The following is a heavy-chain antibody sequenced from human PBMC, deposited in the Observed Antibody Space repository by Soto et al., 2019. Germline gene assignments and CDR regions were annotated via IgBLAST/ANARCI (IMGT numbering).Heavy chain of an antibody. J-gene: IGHJ6*03. CDR1: GYTSTNLD. CDR3: AFNNLPYYYMDV. CDR2: INAGNGNT. V-gene: IGHV1-3*01. Sequence: ASVKVSCKASGYTSTNLDINWVRQAPGQRLEWMGWINAGNGNTKYSQKFQGRVTITRDTSASTAYMELSSLRSEDTAVYYCAFNNLPYYYMDVWGKGTTVTVSS. D-gene: IGHD1-1*01.